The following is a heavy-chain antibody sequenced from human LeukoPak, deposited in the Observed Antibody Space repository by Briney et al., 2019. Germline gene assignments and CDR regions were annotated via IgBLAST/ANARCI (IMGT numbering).Heavy chain of an antibody. CDR2: TYPDDSDT. V-gene: IGHV5-51*01. J-gene: IGHJ5*02. CDR1: GYNFSNYW. CDR3: ARAASYTSLRYNWFDP. D-gene: IGHD6-25*01. Sequence: GESLKISCKGSGYNFSNYWIAWVRQMPGKGLEWMGITYPDDSDTRYSPSFQGQVTISADKSITTAYVQWSSVKASDTAMYYCARAASYTSLRYNWFDPWGQGTLVTVSS.